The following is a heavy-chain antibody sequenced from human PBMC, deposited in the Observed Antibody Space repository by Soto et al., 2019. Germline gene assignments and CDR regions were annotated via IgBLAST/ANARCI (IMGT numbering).Heavy chain of an antibody. Sequence: QVQLVESGGGVVQPGRSLRLSCAASGFTFSTYAMHWVRQAPGKGLEWVAVISYDGTNKYYADSVRGRFTISRDNSKNTLFLQMNSLRAGDTAVYYCAKDGGGYNYGYVMLDKYYYGMDVWCRGTTVTVSS. V-gene: IGHV3-30-3*01. CDR2: ISYDGTNK. CDR1: GFTFSTYA. D-gene: IGHD5-18*01. J-gene: IGHJ6*02. CDR3: AKDGGGYNYGYVMLDKYYYGMDV.